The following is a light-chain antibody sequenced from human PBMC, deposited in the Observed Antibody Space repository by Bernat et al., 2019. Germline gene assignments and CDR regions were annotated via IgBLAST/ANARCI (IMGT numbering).Light chain of an antibody. J-gene: IGKJ2*01. V-gene: IGKV3-20*01. CDR3: QQYGSSPLMYT. CDR1: QSVSSTY. CDR2: GAS. Sequence: IVLTQSPGTLSLSPGETATLSCRASQSVSSTYLAWYQQKPGQAPRLLIYGASSRATGIPDRFSGSGSGTDFTLTISRLEPEDFAVYYCQQYGSSPLMYTFGQGTKLEIK.